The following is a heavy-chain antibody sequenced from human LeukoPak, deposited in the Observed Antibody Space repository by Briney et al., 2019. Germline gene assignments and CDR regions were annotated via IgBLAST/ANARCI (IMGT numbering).Heavy chain of an antibody. V-gene: IGHV4-59*08. D-gene: IGHD3-10*01. CDR3: ARHSRSSGN. Sequence: SETLSLTCTVSADSSNRYYWSWIRQSPGKGLEWIGYITNSGSTNYNPSLKSRVTISVDTSKSQFSLKLSSVTAADTAVYYCARHSRSSGNWGQGTLVTVSS. J-gene: IGHJ4*02. CDR2: ITNSGST. CDR1: ADSSNRYY.